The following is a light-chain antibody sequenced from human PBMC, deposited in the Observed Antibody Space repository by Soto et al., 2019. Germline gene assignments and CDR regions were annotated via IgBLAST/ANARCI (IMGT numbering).Light chain of an antibody. CDR3: QRRSDWPPSLT. CDR2: AAS. J-gene: IGKJ4*01. CDR1: QSVSSS. V-gene: IGKV3-11*01. Sequence: EIVLTQSPATLSLSPGERATLSCRASQSVSSSLAWYQQKPGQAPRLLIYAASNRATGIPTRFSGSGSGTDFTLTISSLEPEDFGVYYCQRRSDWPPSLTFGGGTKVDIK.